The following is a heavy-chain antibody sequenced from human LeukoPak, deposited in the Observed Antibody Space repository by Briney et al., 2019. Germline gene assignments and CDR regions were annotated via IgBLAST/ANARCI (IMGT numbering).Heavy chain of an antibody. CDR2: IYYSGST. J-gene: IGHJ3*02. D-gene: IGHD2-8*01. V-gene: IGHV4-39*07. CDR1: GGSISSSSYY. Sequence: ASETLSLTCTVSGGSISSSSYYWGWIRQPPGKGLEWIGSIYYSGSTYYNPSLKSRVTISVDTSKNQFSLKLSSVTAADTAVYYCARDPLMLGHAFDIWGQGTMVTVSS. CDR3: ARDPLMLGHAFDI.